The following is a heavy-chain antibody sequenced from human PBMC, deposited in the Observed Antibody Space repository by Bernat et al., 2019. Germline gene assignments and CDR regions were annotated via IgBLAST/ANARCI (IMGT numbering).Heavy chain of an antibody. Sequence: QVQLVQSGAEVKKPGSSVKVSCKASGGTFSSYAISWVRQAPGQGLEWMGGIIPIFGTANYAQKFQGRGTITADEATSTAYMELSSLRAEDTAVYYCAREGGYGSVSYSRGGYWGQGTLVTVSS. CDR1: GGTFSSYA. CDR3: AREGGYGSVSYSRGGY. D-gene: IGHD3-10*01. J-gene: IGHJ4*02. V-gene: IGHV1-69*01. CDR2: IIPIFGTA.